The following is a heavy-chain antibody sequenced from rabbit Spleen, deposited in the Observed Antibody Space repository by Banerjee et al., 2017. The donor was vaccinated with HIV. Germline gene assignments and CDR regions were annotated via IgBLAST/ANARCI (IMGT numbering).Heavy chain of an antibody. V-gene: IGHV1S7*01. D-gene: IGHD6-1*01. Sequence: QLKESGGGLVQPGGSLKLSCKASGFDFSTYYMSWVRQAPGKGLEWIGYIDPVFGSTYYASWVNGRFTISSHNAQNTLYLQLNSLTAADTATYFCARDSDDGKGVDGYAMNLWGPGTLVTVS. J-gene: IGHJ4*01. CDR3: ARDSDDGKGVDGYAMNL. CDR2: IDPVFGST. CDR1: GFDFSTYY.